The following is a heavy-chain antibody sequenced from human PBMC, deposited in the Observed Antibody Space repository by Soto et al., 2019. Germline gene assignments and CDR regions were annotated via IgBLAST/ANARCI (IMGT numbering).Heavy chain of an antibody. CDR3: ARDHRPCSRGSCYSGIVDY. Sequence: ASVKVSCKASGYTFTGYYMHWVRQAPGQGLEWMGWINPNSGGTNYAQKFQGWVTMTRDTSISTAYMELSRLRSDDTAVYYCARDHRPCSRGSCYSGIVDYWGQGTLVTVSS. CDR1: GYTFTGYY. D-gene: IGHD2-15*01. V-gene: IGHV1-2*04. CDR2: INPNSGGT. J-gene: IGHJ4*02.